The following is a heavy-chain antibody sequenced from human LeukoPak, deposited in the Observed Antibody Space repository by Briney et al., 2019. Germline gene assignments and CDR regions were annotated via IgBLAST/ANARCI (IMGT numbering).Heavy chain of an antibody. CDR1: GGSFSGYY. V-gene: IGHV4-34*01. CDR2: INHSGST. CDR3: ARGLTIFGVVSRNY. Sequence: PWETLSLTCAVYGGSFSGYYWRWIRQPPGKGLEWIGEINHSGSTNYNPSLKSRVTISVDTSKNQFSLKLSSVTAADTAVQYCARGLTIFGVVSRNYSGQGNLVTVSS. D-gene: IGHD3-3*01. J-gene: IGHJ4*02.